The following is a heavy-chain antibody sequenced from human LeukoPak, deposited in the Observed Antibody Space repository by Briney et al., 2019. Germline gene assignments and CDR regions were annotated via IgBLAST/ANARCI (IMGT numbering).Heavy chain of an antibody. D-gene: IGHD3-9*01. Sequence: QTGGSLRLSCAASGFIFSNYAMYWVRQAPGKGLEWVSAISGRSGSTYYADSVKGRFTISRDSSKNTLHLQMNSLRADDTAVYYCAKWGDYDVLTGYYVSDFWGQGTLVTVSS. CDR3: AKWGDYDVLTGYYVSDF. CDR2: ISGRSGST. J-gene: IGHJ4*02. CDR1: GFIFSNYA. V-gene: IGHV3-23*01.